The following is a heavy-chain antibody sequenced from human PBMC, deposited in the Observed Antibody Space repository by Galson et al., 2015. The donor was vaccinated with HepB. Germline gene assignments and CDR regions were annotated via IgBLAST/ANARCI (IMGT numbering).Heavy chain of an antibody. CDR3: ARLRFERWLQGRGLVDS. D-gene: IGHD5-24*01. CDR2: VLSSGSA. Sequence: GWIRQPPVKGLEWIGSVLSSGSAYYKSSLRSRISVSLDTSKNQFSLSLRSVTAADTAVYYCARLRFERWLQGRGLVDSWGQGTLVTVSS. J-gene: IGHJ4*02. V-gene: IGHV4-39*07.